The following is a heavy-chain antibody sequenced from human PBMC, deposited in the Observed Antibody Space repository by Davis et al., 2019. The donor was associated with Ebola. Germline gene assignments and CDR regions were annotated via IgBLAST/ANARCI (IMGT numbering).Heavy chain of an antibody. Sequence: SGPTLVKPTQTLTLTCTFSGFSFSSKGMGVAWIRQPPGKALEWLALIYRDDDERYNPSLKNRLTIMKDTSKNEVVLTMTNMDPVDTGTYYCARNVDINMVPPYGLDVWGPGTTVTVSS. CDR3: ARNVDINMVPPYGLDV. D-gene: IGHD5-12*01. J-gene: IGHJ6*02. CDR1: GFSFSSKGMG. CDR2: IYRDDDE. V-gene: IGHV2-5*02.